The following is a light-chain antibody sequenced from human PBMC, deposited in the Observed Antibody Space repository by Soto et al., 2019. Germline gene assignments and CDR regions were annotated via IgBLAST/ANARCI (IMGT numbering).Light chain of an antibody. Sequence: EFVLTQSPWCRPLPQGERATLSCRASQSVSNNYLAWYQQKPGQAPRLLIYGASNRATGIPDRFSGSGSGTDFTLTNSRLEPEDFTVYYCQESGSPLTCGGGTEG. V-gene: IGKV3-20*01. J-gene: IGKJ4*01. CDR1: QSVSNNY. CDR2: GAS. CDR3: QESGSPLT.